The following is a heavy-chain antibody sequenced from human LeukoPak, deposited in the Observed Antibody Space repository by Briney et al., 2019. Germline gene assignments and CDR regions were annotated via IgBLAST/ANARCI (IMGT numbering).Heavy chain of an antibody. J-gene: IGHJ4*02. CDR3: ARGRRNGDFWSGYDIDY. Sequence: ASVKVSCKASGYTFTSYDINWVRQATAQGLEWMGWLNPNSGNTGYAQKFQGRVTMTRNTSISTAYMELSSLRSEDTAVYYCARGRRNGDFWSGYDIDYWGQGILVTVSS. CDR2: LNPNSGNT. D-gene: IGHD3-3*01. V-gene: IGHV1-8*01. CDR1: GYTFTSYD.